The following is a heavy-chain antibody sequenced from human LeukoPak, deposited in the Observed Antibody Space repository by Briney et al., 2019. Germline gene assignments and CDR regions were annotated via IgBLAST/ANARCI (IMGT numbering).Heavy chain of an antibody. CDR2: ISGGGGST. V-gene: IGHV3-23*01. Sequence: PGGSLRLSCAASGFTFTSYSMNWVRQAPGKGLEWVSTISGGGGSTYYADSVKGRFTISRDNSKNTLYLQVNSLRAEDTAVYYCAKGGKWDVTPFAYWGQGTRVTVSS. D-gene: IGHD1-26*01. CDR3: AKGGKWDVTPFAY. CDR1: GFTFTSYS. J-gene: IGHJ4*02.